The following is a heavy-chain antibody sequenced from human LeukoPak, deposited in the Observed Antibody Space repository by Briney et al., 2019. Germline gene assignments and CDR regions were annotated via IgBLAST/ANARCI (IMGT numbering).Heavy chain of an antibody. CDR2: INHSGST. Sequence: PSETLSLTCAVYGGSFSGYYWSWIRQPPGKGLECIGEINHSGSTNYNPSLKSRVTISVDTSKNQFSLKLSSVTAADTAVYYCARGSDFWSGWLNWGQGTLVTVSS. CDR3: ARGSDFWSGWLN. V-gene: IGHV4-34*01. CDR1: GGSFSGYY. D-gene: IGHD3-3*01. J-gene: IGHJ4*02.